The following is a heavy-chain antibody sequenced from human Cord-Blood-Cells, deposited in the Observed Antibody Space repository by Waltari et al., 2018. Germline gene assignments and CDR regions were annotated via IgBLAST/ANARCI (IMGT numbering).Heavy chain of an antibody. V-gene: IGHV3-7*01. Sequence: MSWVRQAPGKGLEWVANIKQDGSEKYYVDSVKGRFTIYRDNAKNSLYLQMNSLRAEDTAVYYCARDSLNYYDSSGYYAFDIWGQGTMVTVSS. CDR2: IKQDGSEK. J-gene: IGHJ3*02. D-gene: IGHD3-22*01. CDR3: ARDSLNYYDSSGYYAFDI.